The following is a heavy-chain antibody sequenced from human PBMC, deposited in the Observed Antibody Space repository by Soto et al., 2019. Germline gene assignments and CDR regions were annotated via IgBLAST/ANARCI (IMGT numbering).Heavy chain of an antibody. CDR3: AVTDGSGSYIPTRKYSGYDYPLYFDY. D-gene: IGHD5-12*01. Sequence: ASVKVSCKGSGYTFISYYMHCVRQAPGQGLEWMGIINPSGGSTSYAQKFQGRVTMTGDTSTSTVYMELSSLRSEDTAVYYCAVTDGSGSYIPTRKYSGYDYPLYFDYWGQGTLVTVSS. V-gene: IGHV1-46*01. CDR2: INPSGGST. J-gene: IGHJ4*02. CDR1: GYTFISYY.